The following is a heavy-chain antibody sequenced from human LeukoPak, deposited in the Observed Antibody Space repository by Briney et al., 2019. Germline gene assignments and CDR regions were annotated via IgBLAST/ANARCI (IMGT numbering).Heavy chain of an antibody. V-gene: IGHV3-30*04. J-gene: IGHJ4*02. Sequence: GRSLRLSCAASGFTFSSYTIHWVRQAPGKGLEWVTLISHDGRNKNYADSVKGRFTISRDNSKKTLYLEANSLRPEDTAVYYCARGSHQDYFGSMTYLFDYWGQGILVTVSS. CDR2: ISHDGRNK. CDR3: ARGSHQDYFGSMTYLFDY. CDR1: GFTFSSYT. D-gene: IGHD3-10*01.